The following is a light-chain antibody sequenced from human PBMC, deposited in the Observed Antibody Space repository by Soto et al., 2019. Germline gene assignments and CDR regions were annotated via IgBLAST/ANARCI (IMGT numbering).Light chain of an antibody. Sequence: DIQMTQSPPSLSVSVGDRVTITCQASQDISNYLHWFQQKPGKAPKLLIYDASSLESGVPSRFSGSESGTEFTLTISSLQPDDFATYYCQQYNSYSGTFGQGTKVDI. CDR3: QQYNSYSGT. J-gene: IGKJ1*01. CDR1: QDISNY. CDR2: DAS. V-gene: IGKV1-5*01.